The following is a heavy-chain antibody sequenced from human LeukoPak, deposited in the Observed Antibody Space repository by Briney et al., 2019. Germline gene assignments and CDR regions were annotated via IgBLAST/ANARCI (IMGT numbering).Heavy chain of an antibody. CDR2: ISGSGDST. Sequence: GGSLRLSCAASGFTFSSYAMSWVRQAPGKGLEWVSAISGSGDSTYYGDSVKGRFTISRDNSKNTLYLQMNGLRAEDTAVYYCAKTRPLDSSSWSHGDFWGQGTLVTVSS. V-gene: IGHV3-23*01. D-gene: IGHD6-13*01. CDR3: AKTRPLDSSSWSHGDF. CDR1: GFTFSSYA. J-gene: IGHJ4*02.